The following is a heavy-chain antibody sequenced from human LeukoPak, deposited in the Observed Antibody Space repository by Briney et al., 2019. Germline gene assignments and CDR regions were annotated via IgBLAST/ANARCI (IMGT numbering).Heavy chain of an antibody. CDR1: AFTVSSNC. CDR2: IYSAGST. CDR3: ARVDTTLSYKLDY. D-gene: IGHD1-1*01. J-gene: IGHJ4*02. Sequence: GGSLRLSRAASAFTVSSNCMIWVRQPPGKGLEWVSVIYSAGSTYNADSVKGRFTISRHNSKNTVYVQMDNLRPEDTAVYYCARVDTTLSYKLDYWGQGTLVTVSS. V-gene: IGHV3-53*04.